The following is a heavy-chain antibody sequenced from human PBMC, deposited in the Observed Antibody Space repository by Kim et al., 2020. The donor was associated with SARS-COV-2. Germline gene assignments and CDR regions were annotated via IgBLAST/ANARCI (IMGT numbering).Heavy chain of an antibody. Sequence: KGRLTISRDNAKNSLYLQMNSLRADDTAVYYCARDRGQWLAYYYCGVDVWGQGTTVTVSS. J-gene: IGHJ6*02. D-gene: IGHD6-19*01. V-gene: IGHV3-11*01. CDR3: ARDRGQWLAYYYCGVDV.